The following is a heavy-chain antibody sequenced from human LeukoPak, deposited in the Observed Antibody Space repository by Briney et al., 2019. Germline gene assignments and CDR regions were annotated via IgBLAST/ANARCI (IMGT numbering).Heavy chain of an antibody. Sequence: GGSLRLSCAASAFTFNSYGLHWVRQAPGKGLEWVAFIYYDGRNKYYTDSVKGRFTISRDNSKNTVYLQMNSLRTEDTALYYCVKDQSKVFGYFDLWGRGTLVTVSS. V-gene: IGHV3-30*02. CDR2: IYYDGRNK. CDR3: VKDQSKVFGYFDL. CDR1: AFTFNSYG. J-gene: IGHJ2*01.